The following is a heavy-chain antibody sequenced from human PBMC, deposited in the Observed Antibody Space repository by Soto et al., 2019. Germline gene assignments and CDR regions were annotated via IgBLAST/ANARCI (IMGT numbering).Heavy chain of an antibody. J-gene: IGHJ4*02. CDR1: GFTFSSYA. Sequence: GGSLILSCAASGFTFSSYAMTWVRQAPGKGLEWVSDISGSGDTTYYADSVKGRFTISRDSSKNTLYLQMISLRAEDTAVYYCAKVISMAVAGTIDYWGQGTQVTVSS. D-gene: IGHD6-19*01. CDR3: AKVISMAVAGTIDY. CDR2: ISGSGDTT. V-gene: IGHV3-23*01.